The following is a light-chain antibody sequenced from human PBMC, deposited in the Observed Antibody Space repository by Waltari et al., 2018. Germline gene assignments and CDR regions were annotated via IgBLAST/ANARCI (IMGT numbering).Light chain of an antibody. CDR3: QQYNSYSRT. V-gene: IGKV1-5*03. CDR2: KAS. Sequence: DIQMTQSPSTLSASVGDRVTITCRASQSISSLLAWYQQKPGKAPKLLIYKASSLESGVPSRFSGSGSGTEFTLTIISLQPDDFATYYCQQYNSYSRTFGQGTKVEIK. J-gene: IGKJ1*01. CDR1: QSISSL.